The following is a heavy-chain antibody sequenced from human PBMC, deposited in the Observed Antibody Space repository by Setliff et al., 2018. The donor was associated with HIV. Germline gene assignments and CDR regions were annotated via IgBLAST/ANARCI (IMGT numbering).Heavy chain of an antibody. Sequence: GGSLRLSCAASGFTFGSQWMHWVRQAPGKGLVWVSRISPDGSVINYAGSVKGRFTISRDNAKNTLYLQMNGLRAEDTAVYYCVGGIVGASVFNYWGQGTQVTVSS. J-gene: IGHJ4*02. CDR1: GFTFGSQW. V-gene: IGHV3-74*01. D-gene: IGHD1-26*01. CDR2: ISPDGSVI. CDR3: VGGIVGASVFNY.